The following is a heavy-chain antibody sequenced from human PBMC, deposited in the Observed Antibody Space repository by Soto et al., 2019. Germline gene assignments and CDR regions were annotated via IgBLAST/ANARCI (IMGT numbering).Heavy chain of an antibody. J-gene: IGHJ6*02. V-gene: IGHV1-18*01. CDR3: ARAGHYDFLTGYLNSSGMDV. Sequence: ASVKVSCKGSGYTFTSYGISWVRQAPGQWLEWMGWISAYNGNTNYAQKLQGRVTMTIDTSTSTAYMELRSLRSDDTAVYYCARAGHYDFLTGYLNSSGMDVGGQGTPVPVS. CDR1: GYTFTSYG. D-gene: IGHD3-9*01. CDR2: ISAYNGNT.